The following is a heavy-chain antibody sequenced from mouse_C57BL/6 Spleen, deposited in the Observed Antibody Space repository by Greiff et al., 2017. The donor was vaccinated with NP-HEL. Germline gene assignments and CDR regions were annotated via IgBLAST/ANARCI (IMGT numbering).Heavy chain of an antibody. Sequence: EVKLQESGPGLVKPSQSLSLTCSVTGYSITSGYYWNWIRQFPGNKLEWMGYISYDGSNNYNPSLKNRISITRDTSKNQFFLKLNSVTTEDTATYYCARGRGHFDYWGQGTTLTVSS. CDR2: ISYDGSN. CDR3: ARGRGHFDY. J-gene: IGHJ2*01. V-gene: IGHV3-6*01. CDR1: GYSITSGYY.